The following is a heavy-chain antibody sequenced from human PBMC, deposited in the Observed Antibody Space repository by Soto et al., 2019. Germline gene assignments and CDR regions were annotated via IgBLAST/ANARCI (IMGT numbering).Heavy chain of an antibody. D-gene: IGHD4-17*01. CDR2: ISAYNGNT. CDR3: ARDSMVYGDYYYYYGMDV. J-gene: IGHJ6*02. CDR1: GYTFTSYG. Sequence: ASVKVSCKASGYTFTSYGISWVRQAPGQGLEWMGWISAYNGNTNYAQKLQGRVTMTTDTSTSTAYMELRSLRSEDTAVYYCARDSMVYGDYYYYYGMDVWGQGTTVTVSS. V-gene: IGHV1-18*01.